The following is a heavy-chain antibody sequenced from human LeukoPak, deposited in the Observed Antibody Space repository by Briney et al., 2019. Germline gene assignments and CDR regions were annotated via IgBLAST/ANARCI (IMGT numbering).Heavy chain of an antibody. Sequence: PSETPSLTCTVSGGSISSGSYYWSWIRQPAGKGLEWIGRIYTSGSTNYNPSLKSRVTISVDTSKNQFSLKLSSVTAADTAVYYCARDSSPGDPYYFDYWGQGTLVTVSS. D-gene: IGHD7-27*01. J-gene: IGHJ4*02. CDR2: IYTSGST. V-gene: IGHV4-61*02. CDR1: GGSISSGSYY. CDR3: ARDSSPGDPYYFDY.